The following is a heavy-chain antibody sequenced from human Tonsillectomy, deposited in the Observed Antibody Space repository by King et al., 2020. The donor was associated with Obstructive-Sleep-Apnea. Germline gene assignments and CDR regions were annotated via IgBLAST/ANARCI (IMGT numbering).Heavy chain of an antibody. D-gene: IGHD3-10*01. CDR3: AKDYSPIDYYASGSLDY. J-gene: IGHJ4*02. Sequence: VQLVESGGGVVQPGRSLRLSCAASGFTFSSYGMHWVRQAPGKGLEWVAVISYDGSYKHYADSVKGRFTISRDNSKNTLYLQMNSLRAEDTAVFYCAKDYSPIDYYASGSLDYWGQGTLVTGSS. CDR1: GFTFSSYG. V-gene: IGHV3-30*18. CDR2: ISYDGSYK.